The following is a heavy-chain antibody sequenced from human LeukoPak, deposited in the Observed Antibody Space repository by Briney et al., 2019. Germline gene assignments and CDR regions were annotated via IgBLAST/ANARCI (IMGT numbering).Heavy chain of an antibody. CDR3: ASPNLIYDSSGPPTD. V-gene: IGHV1-2*02. J-gene: IGHJ4*02. CDR1: GYTFTGYY. D-gene: IGHD3-22*01. CDR2: INPNSGGT. Sequence: ASVKVSCKASGYTFTGYYMHWVRQAPGQGLELMGWINPNSGGTNYAQKCQGRVTMTRDTSISTAYMELSRLRSDDTAVYSCASPNLIYDSSGPPTDWGQGTLVTVSS.